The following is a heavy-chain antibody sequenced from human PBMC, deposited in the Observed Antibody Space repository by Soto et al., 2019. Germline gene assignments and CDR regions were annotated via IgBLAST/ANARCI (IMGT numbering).Heavy chain of an antibody. V-gene: IGHV1-8*02. CDR2: MNPINGAT. CDR1: GYDFTAYG. D-gene: IGHD6-13*01. J-gene: IGHJ6*02. Sequence: ASVKVSCKTSGYDFTAYGINWVRQASGQGXEWMGWMNPINGATGSARRFQGRVSMTRNTATGTAYLELTSLRSDDTGVYYCGRGPSPRAPAGGTPYYYAMDVWGQGTTVTVSS. CDR3: GRGPSPRAPAGGTPYYYAMDV.